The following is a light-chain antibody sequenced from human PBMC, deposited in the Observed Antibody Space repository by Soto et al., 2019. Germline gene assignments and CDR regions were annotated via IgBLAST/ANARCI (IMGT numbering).Light chain of an antibody. CDR3: QHSDHLPL. CDR1: HDIGNY. CDR2: GAF. Sequence: DIQMTQSPLYLSASIGDRVTITCQASHDIGNYLNWYQQKLGKAPNLVIYGAFNLETWVPSRFSGGGSGTDFTFTISSLRPEDIATYYCQHSDHLPLFGPGTKVDF. V-gene: IGKV1-33*01. J-gene: IGKJ3*01.